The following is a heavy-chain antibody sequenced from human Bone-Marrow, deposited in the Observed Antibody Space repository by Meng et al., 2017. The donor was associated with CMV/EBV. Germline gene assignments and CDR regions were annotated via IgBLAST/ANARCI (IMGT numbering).Heavy chain of an antibody. CDR2: INPNSGGT. D-gene: IGHD2-2*02. V-gene: IGHV1-2*02. CDR1: GYTFTGYY. CDR3: ARDGIVVVPAAIQGSNYYYYGMDV. J-gene: IGHJ6*02. Sequence: MKVSCKASGYTFTGYYMHWVRQAPGQGLEWMGWINPNSGGTNYAQKFQGRVTMTRDTSISTAYMELSRLRSDDTAVYYCARDGIVVVPAAIQGSNYYYYGMDVWGQGTTVTVSS.